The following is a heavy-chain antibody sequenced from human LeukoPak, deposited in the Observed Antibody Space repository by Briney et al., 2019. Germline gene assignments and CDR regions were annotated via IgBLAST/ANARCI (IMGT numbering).Heavy chain of an antibody. Sequence: GGSLRLSCAAFGFTFSNAWMSWVRQAPGKGLEWVGRIKSKTDGGTTDYAAPVKGRFTISRDNAKNTLYLQMNSLRVEDTAVYYCARPAVAGLRAGGYDYWGQGTLVTVSS. CDR2: IKSKTDGGTT. J-gene: IGHJ4*02. CDR3: ARPAVAGLRAGGYDY. CDR1: GFTFSNAW. D-gene: IGHD6-19*01. V-gene: IGHV3-15*05.